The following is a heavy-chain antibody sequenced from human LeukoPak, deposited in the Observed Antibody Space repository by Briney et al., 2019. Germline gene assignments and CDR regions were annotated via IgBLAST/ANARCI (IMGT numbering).Heavy chain of an antibody. CDR1: GGSISSHY. V-gene: IGHV4-59*11. J-gene: IGHJ2*01. Sequence: SETLSLTCTVSGGSISSHYWSWIRQPPGKGREWIAYIYHSGSTNYNPSLKSRVTISVDTSKNQFSLKVNSVTAADTAVYYCARVGYSSGWSHFDLWGRGTLLTVSS. CDR2: IYHSGST. D-gene: IGHD6-19*01. CDR3: ARVGYSSGWSHFDL.